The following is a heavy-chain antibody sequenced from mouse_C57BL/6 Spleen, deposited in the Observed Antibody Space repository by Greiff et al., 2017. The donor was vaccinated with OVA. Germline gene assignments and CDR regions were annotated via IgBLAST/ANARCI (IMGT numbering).Heavy chain of an antibody. J-gene: IGHJ4*01. V-gene: IGHV1-53*01. CDR2: INTSNGGT. CDR1: GYTFTSYW. D-gene: IGHD1-1*01. Sequence: VQLQQPGTELVKPGASVKLSCTASGYTFTSYWMHWVKQRPGQGLEWIGNINTSNGGTNYNEKFKSKANLTVDKSSSTAYMQLSSLTSEVSAFYYCARDTTYAMDYWGHGTSGTVSS. CDR3: ARDTTYAMDY.